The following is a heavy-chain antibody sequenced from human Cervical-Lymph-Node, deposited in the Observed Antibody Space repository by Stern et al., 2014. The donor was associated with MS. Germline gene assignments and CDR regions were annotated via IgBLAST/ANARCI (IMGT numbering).Heavy chain of an antibody. V-gene: IGHV3-30*09. Sequence: VQLVESGGGVVQPGRSQRLSCAVSGVTFSSRAMHWVRQAPGKGLEWVAVISHDGSNESYADSVKGRFAISRDNSQNTLYLQMNNLRPEDTAMYYCASNTYSYGYGVDDWGPGTLVTVS. J-gene: IGHJ4*02. CDR3: ASNTYSYGYGVDD. D-gene: IGHD5-18*01. CDR1: GVTFSSRA. CDR2: ISHDGSNE.